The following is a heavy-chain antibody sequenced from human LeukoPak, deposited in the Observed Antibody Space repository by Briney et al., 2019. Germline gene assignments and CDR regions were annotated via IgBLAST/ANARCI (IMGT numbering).Heavy chain of an antibody. CDR2: IIPIFGTA. CDR1: GGTFSSYA. V-gene: IGHV1-69*05. Sequence: ASVKVSCKASGGTFSSYAISWVRQAPGQGLEWMGRIIPIFGTANYAQKFQGRVTITTDESTSTAYMELSSLRSEDTAVYYCAREALRYYDSSGYYLGWFQHWGQGTLVTVSS. CDR3: AREALRYYDSSGYYLGWFQH. J-gene: IGHJ1*01. D-gene: IGHD3-22*01.